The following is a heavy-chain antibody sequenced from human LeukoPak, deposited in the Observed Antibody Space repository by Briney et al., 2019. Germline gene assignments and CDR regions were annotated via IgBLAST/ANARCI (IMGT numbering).Heavy chain of an antibody. CDR1: GASISGYY. D-gene: IGHD6-19*01. J-gene: IGHJ4*02. Sequence: PSETLSLTCTVSGASISGYYWSWIRQPPGKELEWIGYIYYSVSTNYNPSLKSRVTISVDTSKNQFSLKLSSVTAADTAVYYCARGDSSGWFESFYFDYWGQGTLVTVSS. V-gene: IGHV4-59*08. CDR3: ARGDSSGWFESFYFDY. CDR2: IYYSVST.